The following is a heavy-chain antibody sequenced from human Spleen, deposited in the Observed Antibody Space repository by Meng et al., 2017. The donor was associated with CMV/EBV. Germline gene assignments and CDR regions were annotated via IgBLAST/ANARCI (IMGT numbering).Heavy chain of an antibody. J-gene: IGHJ4*02. CDR2: INHNGSI. D-gene: IGHD1-26*01. V-gene: IGHV4-34*01. CDR3: ARDNSGYFDY. CDR1: GESLSGYY. Sequence: SETLSLTCTVYGESLSGYYWSWIRQLPGMGLEWIGEINHNGSINYNPSLKSRVTLLVDTSKKQFSLKLRSVTAADTAVYYCARDNSGYFDYWGQGTLVTVSS.